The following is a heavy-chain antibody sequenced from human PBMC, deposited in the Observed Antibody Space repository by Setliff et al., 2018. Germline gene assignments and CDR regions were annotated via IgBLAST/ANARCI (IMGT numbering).Heavy chain of an antibody. D-gene: IGHD2-2*03. J-gene: IGHJ6*03. CDR2: ISAYNGNA. V-gene: IGHV1-18*01. CDR3: ARVVGSGHYYYYYMDV. Sequence: ASVKVSCKASGYTFTSYGISWVRQAPGQGLEWMGWISAYNGNANYAQKFQGRVTITADESTSTAYMELSILRSEDTAVYYCARVVGSGHYYYYYMDVWGKGTTVTVSS. CDR1: GYTFTSYG.